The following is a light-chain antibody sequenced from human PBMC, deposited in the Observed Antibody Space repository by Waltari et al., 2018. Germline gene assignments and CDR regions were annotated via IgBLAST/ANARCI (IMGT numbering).Light chain of an antibody. V-gene: IGKV4-1*01. Sequence: DIIMTQSPDSLAVSLGERATLNCKSNQSLLYDANNRDYLAWFHQKPGQPPTFLIYWASTRESGVPDRFSGGGSGTDFTLTITSLQAEDVGVYYCQQYYTHPITFGQGTRLEI. J-gene: IGKJ5*01. CDR3: QQYYTHPIT. CDR1: QSLLYDANNRDY. CDR2: WAS.